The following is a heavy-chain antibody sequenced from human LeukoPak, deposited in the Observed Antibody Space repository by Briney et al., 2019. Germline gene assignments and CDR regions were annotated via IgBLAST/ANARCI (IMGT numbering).Heavy chain of an antibody. V-gene: IGHV3-11*01. CDR2: ITNGGSTI. J-gene: IGHJ6*02. D-gene: IGHD3-9*01. CDR1: GFTFSDYN. CDR3: ARSIGLTGGGVDV. Sequence: GGSLRLSCAASGFTFSDYNMNWVRQAPGKGLEWVSYITNGGSTIHHADSVKGRFTISRDNAKKTLYLQMNSLRAEDTAVYCCARSIGLTGGGVDVWGQGTTVTVSS.